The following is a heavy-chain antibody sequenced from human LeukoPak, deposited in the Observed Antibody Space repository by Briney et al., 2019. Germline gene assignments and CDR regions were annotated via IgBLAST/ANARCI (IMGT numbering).Heavy chain of an antibody. J-gene: IGHJ4*02. Sequence: ASVKVSCKASGYTFTSYAMHWVRQAPGQGLEWMGGIIPIFGTANYAQKFQGRVTITADESTSTAYMELSSLRSEDTAVYYCARTYYYDSSGYHPTRYFDYWGQGTLVTVSS. CDR1: GYTFTSYA. V-gene: IGHV1-69*13. CDR2: IIPIFGTA. D-gene: IGHD3-22*01. CDR3: ARTYYYDSSGYHPTRYFDY.